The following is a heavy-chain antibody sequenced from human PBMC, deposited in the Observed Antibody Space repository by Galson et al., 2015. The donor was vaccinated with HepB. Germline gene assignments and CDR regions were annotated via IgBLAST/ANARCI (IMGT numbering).Heavy chain of an antibody. CDR3: AKRPLMPLYKWFDT. V-gene: IGHV1-18*01. Sequence: SVKVSCKASGYTFTSFGINWVRQAPGQGLEWMGWINGHNGNTNYAQKFQGRVTMTTDTSTNTAYMELRNLISDDTAVYYCAKRPLMPLYKWFDTWGQRTLVTVYS. CDR1: GYTFTSFG. J-gene: IGHJ5*02. D-gene: IGHD2-2*01. CDR2: INGHNGNT.